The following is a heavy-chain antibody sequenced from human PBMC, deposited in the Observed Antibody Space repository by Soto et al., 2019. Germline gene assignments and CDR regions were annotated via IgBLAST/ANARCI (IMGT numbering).Heavy chain of an antibody. J-gene: IGHJ5*02. V-gene: IGHV3-23*03. CDR2: IYTGDTP. CDR1: GFTFSSYA. CDR3: TRDLMDVVPPADDLFDP. Sequence: PGGSLRLSCAASGFTFSSYAMSWVRQARGEGLEWVSVIYTGDTPYYADSVKGRFTISRDNSKNTLYLQMNSPRVEDTAVYYCTRDLMDVVPPADDLFDPWGQGILVTVSS. D-gene: IGHD2-2*01.